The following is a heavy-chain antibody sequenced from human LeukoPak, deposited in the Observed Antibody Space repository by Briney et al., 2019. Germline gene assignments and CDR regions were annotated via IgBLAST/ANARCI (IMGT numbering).Heavy chain of an antibody. CDR1: GYTFTSYG. D-gene: IGHD3-10*01. CDR2: ISAYNGNT. J-gene: IGHJ4*02. Sequence: ASVKVSCKASGYTFTSYGISWVRQAPGQGLEWMGWISAYNGNTNYAQKFQGRVTMTRDTSISTAYMELSRLRSDDTAVYYCARDRVLLWFGEASEGGYWGQGTLVTVSS. CDR3: ARDRVLLWFGEASEGGY. V-gene: IGHV1-18*01.